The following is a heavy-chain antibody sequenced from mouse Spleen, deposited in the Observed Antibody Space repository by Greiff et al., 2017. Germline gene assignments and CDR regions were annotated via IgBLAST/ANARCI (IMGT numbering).Heavy chain of an antibody. D-gene: IGHD1-1*01. CDR1: GFNIKDTY. J-gene: IGHJ1*01. Sequence: VQLQQSGAELVKPGASVKLSCTASGFNIKDTYMHWVKQRPEQGLEWIGRIDPANGNTKYDPKFQGKATITADTSSNTAYLQLSSLTSEDTAVYYCARYYYGSSHWYFDVWGAGTTVTVSS. CDR3: ARYYYGSSHWYFDV. CDR2: IDPANGNT. V-gene: IGHV14-3*02.